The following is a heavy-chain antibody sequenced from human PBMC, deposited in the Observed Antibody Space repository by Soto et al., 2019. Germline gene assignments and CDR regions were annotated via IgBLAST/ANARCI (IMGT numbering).Heavy chain of an antibody. CDR3: ARAGSYFDY. Sequence: SETLSLTCTVSGGSISSYYWSWIRQPPGKGLEWIGYIYYSGSTNYNPSLKSRVTISVDTSKNQFSLKLSSGTASDTAVYYCARAGSYFDYWGQGTLVTVSS. D-gene: IGHD6-6*01. CDR1: GGSISSYY. CDR2: IYYSGST. J-gene: IGHJ4*02. V-gene: IGHV4-59*01.